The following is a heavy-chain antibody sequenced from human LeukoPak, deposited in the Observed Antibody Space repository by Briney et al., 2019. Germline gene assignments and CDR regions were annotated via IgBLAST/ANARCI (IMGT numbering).Heavy chain of an antibody. D-gene: IGHD5-18*01. CDR3: ARDLSGVTGYTYGRGIDY. V-gene: IGHV3-7*01. CDR1: GFTFSSYW. CDR2: IKKDGSEK. Sequence: TGGSLRLSCAASGFTFSSYWMSWVRQAPGKGLEWVANIKKDGSEKYYVDSVKGRFTISRDNAKTSLYLQMNSLGAEDTAVNYCARDLSGVTGYTYGRGIDYWGQGTLVTVSS. J-gene: IGHJ4*02.